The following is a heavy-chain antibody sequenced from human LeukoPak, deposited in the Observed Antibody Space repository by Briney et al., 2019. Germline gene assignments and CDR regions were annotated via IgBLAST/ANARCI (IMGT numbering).Heavy chain of an antibody. CDR1: GFTFSSYA. J-gene: IGHJ4*02. V-gene: IGHV3-23*01. D-gene: IGHD5-12*01. Sequence: PGGSLRLSCAASGFTFSSYAMSWVRPAPGKGLEWFADICGSGGSTYYAGSVKGRFTISRDNSKNTLYLQMISLRAEDTAVYYCAQNPQAGGYDLYYFDYWGQGTLVTVSS. CDR3: AQNPQAGGYDLYYFDY. CDR2: ICGSGGST.